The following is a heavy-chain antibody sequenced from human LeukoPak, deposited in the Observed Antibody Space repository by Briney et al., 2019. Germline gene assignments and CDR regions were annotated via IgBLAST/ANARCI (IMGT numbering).Heavy chain of an antibody. CDR3: AKDTLYYYDSSGYLSY. D-gene: IGHD3-22*01. J-gene: IGHJ4*02. V-gene: IGHV3-9*01. CDR1: GFTFDDYA. CDR2: ISWNSGST. Sequence: GRSLRLSCAASGFTFDDYAMHWVRQAPGKGLEWVSGISWNSGSTGYADSVKGRFTISRDNAKNSLYLQMNSLRAEDTALYYCAKDTLYYYDSSGYLSYWGQGTLVTVSS.